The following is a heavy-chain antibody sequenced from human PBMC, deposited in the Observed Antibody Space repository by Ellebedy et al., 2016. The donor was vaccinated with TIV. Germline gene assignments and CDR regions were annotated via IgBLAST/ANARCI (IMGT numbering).Heavy chain of an antibody. J-gene: IGHJ4*02. D-gene: IGHD5-18*01. CDR3: VRGGYTYGSFDY. V-gene: IGHV1-46*04. CDR1: GYTFTNFS. Sequence: AASVKVSCKASGYTFTNFSVHWVRQAPGQGLEWMGMVNPGGCCTSYLTKLKGRVNMTGDTSTNTVYLDLITLRSDDTAIYYCVRGGYTYGSFDYWGQGTLVTVSA. CDR2: VNPGGCCT.